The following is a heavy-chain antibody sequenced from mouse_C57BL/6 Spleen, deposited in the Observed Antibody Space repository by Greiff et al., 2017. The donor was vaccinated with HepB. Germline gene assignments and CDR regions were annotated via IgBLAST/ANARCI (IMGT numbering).Heavy chain of an antibody. CDR1: GFTFTDYY. CDR2: IRNKANGYTT. Sequence: EVQLVESGGGLVQPGGSLSLSCAASGFTFTDYYMSWVRQLPGKALEWLGFIRNKANGYTTEYSASVKGRFTISRDNPQSILYLQMNALRAEDSATYYYARSIPPRDGSGHYFDYWGQGTTLTVSS. V-gene: IGHV7-3*01. D-gene: IGHD3-2*02. J-gene: IGHJ2*01. CDR3: ARSIPPRDGSGHYFDY.